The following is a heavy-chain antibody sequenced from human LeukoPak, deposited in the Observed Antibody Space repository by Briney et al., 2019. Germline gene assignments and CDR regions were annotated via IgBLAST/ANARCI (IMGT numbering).Heavy chain of an antibody. J-gene: IGHJ5*02. CDR3: ARFTDYCSRTSCYSYNWFDP. V-gene: IGHV1-18*01. Sequence: ASVKVSCKASGYTLTSYGISWVRQAPGQGLEWMGWISGYNGNTKYAQKLQGRVIMTTDTSTSTAYMELRSLRSDDTAVYYCARFTDYCSRTSCYSYNWFDPWGQGTLVTVSS. D-gene: IGHD2-2*01. CDR1: GYTLTSYG. CDR2: ISGYNGNT.